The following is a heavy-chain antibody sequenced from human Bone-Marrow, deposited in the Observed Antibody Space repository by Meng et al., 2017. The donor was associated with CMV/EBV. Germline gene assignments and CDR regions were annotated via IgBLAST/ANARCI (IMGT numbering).Heavy chain of an antibody. D-gene: IGHD2/OR15-2a*01. CDR3: ARHETHPPLYYFDY. V-gene: IGHV5-51*01. J-gene: IGHJ4*02. Sequence: KVSCKGSGYSFSSFRIGWVRQMPGKGLEWMGIIYPGDSDTRYSPSFQGHVTISADKSISTAYLQWSSLKASDTATYYCARHETHPPLYYFDYWGQGALVTVSS. CDR1: GYSFSSFR. CDR2: IYPGDSDT.